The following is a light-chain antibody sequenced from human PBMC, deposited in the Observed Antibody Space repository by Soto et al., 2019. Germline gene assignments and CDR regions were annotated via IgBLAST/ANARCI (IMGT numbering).Light chain of an antibody. J-gene: IGKJ2*01. V-gene: IGKV1-5*03. CDR3: QQYNSFPYT. Sequence: DIQMTQSPSTLSASVGDRVTITCRASQSISSWLAWYQQKPGKAPKLLIYKASSLESGVPSRFSGSGSGTEFTLTISSLQPDDFATYYCQQYNSFPYTFGQGTKLEIK. CDR2: KAS. CDR1: QSISSW.